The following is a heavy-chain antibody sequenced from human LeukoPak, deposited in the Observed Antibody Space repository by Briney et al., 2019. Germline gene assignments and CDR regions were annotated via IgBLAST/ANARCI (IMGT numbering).Heavy chain of an antibody. CDR2: ISYDETNK. CDR3: AKGFYGGGP. Sequence: GGSLRLSCAASGFTFSTYGMHWVRQAPGKGLEWVALISYDETNKYSADSVKGRFTISRDNSKNTLYLQMDSPRAEDTAVYYCAKGFYGGGPWGQGTLVTVSS. J-gene: IGHJ5*02. D-gene: IGHD4/OR15-4a*01. CDR1: GFTFSTYG. V-gene: IGHV3-30*18.